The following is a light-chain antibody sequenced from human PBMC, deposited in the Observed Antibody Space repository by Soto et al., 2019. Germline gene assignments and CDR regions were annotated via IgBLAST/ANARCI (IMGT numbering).Light chain of an antibody. CDR1: QSVSTN. CDR3: QHYSHWPPRT. Sequence: IMMTQSPATLSVSPGERATLSCTASQSVSTNLAWYQQTPGQAPRVLIYNVSTRATAIPARFSGSGSGTEFTLTISDLQSEDFGVYYCQHYSHWPPRTFGQGTKVEIK. J-gene: IGKJ1*01. V-gene: IGKV3-15*01. CDR2: NVS.